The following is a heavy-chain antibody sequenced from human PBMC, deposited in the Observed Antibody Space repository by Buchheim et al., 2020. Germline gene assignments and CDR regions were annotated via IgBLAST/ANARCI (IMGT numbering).Heavy chain of an antibody. J-gene: IGHJ6*02. Sequence: QVQLVESGGGVVQPGRSLRLSCAASGFTFSSYGMHWVRQAPGKGLEWVAVISYDGSNKYYADSVKGRFTISRANSKNTLYLQMNSLRAEDTAVYYCARKGGYYYDSSGSRPYGMDVWGQGTT. V-gene: IGHV3-30*03. D-gene: IGHD3-22*01. CDR2: ISYDGSNK. CDR3: ARKGGYYYDSSGSRPYGMDV. CDR1: GFTFSSYG.